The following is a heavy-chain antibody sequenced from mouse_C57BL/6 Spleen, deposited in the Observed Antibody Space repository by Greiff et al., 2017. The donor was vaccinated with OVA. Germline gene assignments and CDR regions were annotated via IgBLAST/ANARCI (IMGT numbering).Heavy chain of an antibody. CDR1: GYTFTDYN. Sequence: VQLQQSGPELVKPGASVKISCKASGYTFTDYNMAWVKQSHGKSLEWIGDINPNNGGTIYNQKFKGKATLTVDKSSSTAYMELRSLTSADTAVYYCARRITTVVNYFDYWGQGTTVTVSS. J-gene: IGHJ2*01. D-gene: IGHD1-1*01. CDR2: INPNNGGT. CDR3: ARRITTVVNYFDY. V-gene: IGHV1-18*01.